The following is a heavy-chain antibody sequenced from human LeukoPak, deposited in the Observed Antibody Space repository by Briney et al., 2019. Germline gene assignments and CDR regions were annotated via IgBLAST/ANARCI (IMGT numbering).Heavy chain of an antibody. D-gene: IGHD4-17*01. CDR2: IYYSRNT. Sequence: SETLSLTCTVSGGSISNYFWSWIRQPPGKGLEWIGYIYYSRNTNYNPSLKSRVTISVDTSKNQFSLKLSSVTAADTAVYYCARVAGGDYVTSWFDPWGQGTLVTVSS. CDR1: GGSISNYF. V-gene: IGHV4-59*01. CDR3: ARVAGGDYVTSWFDP. J-gene: IGHJ5*02.